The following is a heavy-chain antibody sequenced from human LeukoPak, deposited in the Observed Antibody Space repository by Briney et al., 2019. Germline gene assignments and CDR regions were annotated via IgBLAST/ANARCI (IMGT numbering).Heavy chain of an antibody. CDR3: ARDPPVGYCGGDCYTDY. CDR2: IYSGGST. CDR1: GFTVSSNY. D-gene: IGHD2-21*02. J-gene: IGHJ4*02. V-gene: IGHV3-66*02. Sequence: GGSLRLPCAASGFTVSSNYMSWVRQAPGKGLEWVSVIYSGGSTYYADSVKGRFTISRGNSKNTLYLQMNSLRAEDTAVYYCARDPPVGYCGGDCYTDYWGQGTLVTVSP.